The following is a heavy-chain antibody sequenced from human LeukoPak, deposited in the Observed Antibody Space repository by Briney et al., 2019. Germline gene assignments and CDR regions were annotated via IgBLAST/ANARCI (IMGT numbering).Heavy chain of an antibody. J-gene: IGHJ4*02. CDR1: GYTLTELS. CDR3: ATDRGSYPFDY. Sequence: GASVKVSCKVSGYTLTELSMHWVRQAPGKGLEWMGGFDPEDGETIYAQKFQGRVTITEDTSTDTAYMELSSLRSEDTAVYYCATDRGSYPFDYWGQGTLVTVSS. D-gene: IGHD1-26*01. V-gene: IGHV1-24*01. CDR2: FDPEDGET.